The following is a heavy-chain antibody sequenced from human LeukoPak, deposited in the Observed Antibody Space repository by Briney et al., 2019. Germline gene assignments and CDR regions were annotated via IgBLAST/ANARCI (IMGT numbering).Heavy chain of an antibody. CDR1: GGSIISGGYY. CDR2: TYYSGST. J-gene: IGHJ3*02. V-gene: IGHV4-31*03. D-gene: IGHD3-22*01. Sequence: PSETLSLTCTVSGGSIISGGYYWSWIRQHPGKGLEWIGYTYYSGSTYYNPSLKSRVTISVDTSKNQFSLKLSSVTAADTAVYYCARDKTYYYDSSGYHAFDIWGQGTMVTVSS. CDR3: ARDKTYYYDSSGYHAFDI.